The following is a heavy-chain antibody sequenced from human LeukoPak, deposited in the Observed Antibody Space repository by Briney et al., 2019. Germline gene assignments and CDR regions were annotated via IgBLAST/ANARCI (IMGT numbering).Heavy chain of an antibody. CDR2: ISSSGSTI. D-gene: IGHD5-18*01. Sequence: GGSLTLSCAASGFTFSDYYMSWIRQAPGKGLKGVSYISSSGSTIYYADSVKGRFTISRDNAKNSLYLQMNSLRAEDTAVYYCARVAGRGYSYGYLDYWGQGTLVTVSS. J-gene: IGHJ4*02. CDR1: GFTFSDYY. V-gene: IGHV3-11*01. CDR3: ARVAGRGYSYGYLDY.